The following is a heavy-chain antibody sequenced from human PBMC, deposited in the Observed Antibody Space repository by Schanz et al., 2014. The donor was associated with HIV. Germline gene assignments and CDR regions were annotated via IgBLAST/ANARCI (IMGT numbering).Heavy chain of an antibody. Sequence: EVQLAETGGGLIQPGGSLRLSCVASGFNVSRSYISWVRQAPGKGLEWVSVMYSDGTSHYEDSVKGRFTLTRDNPKNTLHLQMSNLRVDDTAVYYCARESYGARDFWGQGTLVTVSS. CDR3: ARESYGARDF. CDR2: MYSDGTS. CDR1: GFNVSRSY. D-gene: IGHD4-17*01. V-gene: IGHV3-53*02. J-gene: IGHJ4*02.